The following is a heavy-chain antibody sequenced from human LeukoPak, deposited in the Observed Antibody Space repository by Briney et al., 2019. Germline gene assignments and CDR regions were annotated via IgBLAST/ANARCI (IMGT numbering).Heavy chain of an antibody. Sequence: GGSLRLSCAASGFTFSSYAMSWVRHAPGKGLEWVSAISGSGGSTSYADSVKGRFTISRDNSKNTLSLQMNSLRAEDTAVYYCAKTINWQFDYWGQGTLVTVSS. J-gene: IGHJ4*02. CDR3: AKTINWQFDY. CDR2: ISGSGGST. V-gene: IGHV3-23*01. CDR1: GFTFSSYA. D-gene: IGHD1-1*01.